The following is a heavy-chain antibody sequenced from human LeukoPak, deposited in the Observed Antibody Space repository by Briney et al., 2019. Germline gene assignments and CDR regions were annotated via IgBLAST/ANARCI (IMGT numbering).Heavy chain of an antibody. J-gene: IGHJ6*04. Sequence: GGSLRLSCVASGFTFSSYEMNWVRQAPGKGLEWVSYISSSGSTIYYADSVKGRFTISRDNAKNSLYLQMNSLRAEDTAVYYCAELGITMIGGVWGKGTTVTVSS. CDR3: AELGITMIGGV. V-gene: IGHV3-48*03. D-gene: IGHD3-10*02. CDR1: GFTFSSYE. CDR2: ISSSGSTI.